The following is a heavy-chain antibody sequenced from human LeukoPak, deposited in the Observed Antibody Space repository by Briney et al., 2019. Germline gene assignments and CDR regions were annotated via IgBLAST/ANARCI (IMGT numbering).Heavy chain of an antibody. CDR1: GFTFNIYA. V-gene: IGHV3-23*01. J-gene: IGHJ3*02. CDR2: ISGNGINT. CDR3: ARAPKTHDAFDI. Sequence: GGSLRLSCATSGFTFNIYAMNWVRQAPGKGLEWVSIISGNGINTYYADSVKGRFTISRDDSKNTLYLQMNSLRAEDTAVYYCARAPKTHDAFDIWGQGTMVTVSS.